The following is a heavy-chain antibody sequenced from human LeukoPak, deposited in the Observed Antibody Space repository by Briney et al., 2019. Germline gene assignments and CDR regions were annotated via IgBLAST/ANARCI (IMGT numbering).Heavy chain of an antibody. CDR1: GYTFTSYY. CDR2: INPSGGDT. J-gene: IGHJ4*02. Sequence: GASVKVSCKASGYTFTSYYMHWVRQAPGQGLEWMGIINPSGGDTSCAQKFQGRLTMTRDTSTNTVYMELTSLRSEDTAVYYCAREVMDNLRFDYWGQGTLVTVSS. D-gene: IGHD1-14*01. CDR3: AREVMDNLRFDY. V-gene: IGHV1-46*01.